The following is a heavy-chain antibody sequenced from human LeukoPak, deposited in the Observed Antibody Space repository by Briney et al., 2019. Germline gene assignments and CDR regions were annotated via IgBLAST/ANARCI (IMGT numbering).Heavy chain of an antibody. Sequence: GGSLRLSCAASGFTVSSNYMSWVRQAPGKGLEWVSVIYSGGSTYYADSVKGRFTISRHNSKNTLYLQMNSLRAEDTAVYYCARDLGAYSGSYPDAFDIWGQGTMVTVSP. V-gene: IGHV3-53*04. CDR1: GFTVSSNY. CDR3: ARDLGAYSGSYPDAFDI. J-gene: IGHJ3*02. D-gene: IGHD1-26*01. CDR2: IYSGGST.